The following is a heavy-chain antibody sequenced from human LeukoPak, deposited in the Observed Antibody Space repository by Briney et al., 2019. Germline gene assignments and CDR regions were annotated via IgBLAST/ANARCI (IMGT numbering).Heavy chain of an antibody. CDR1: GFTFSSYA. D-gene: IGHD2-2*01. CDR2: ISGSGGST. CDR3: AKGSVVVPDPPHVFDC. Sequence: GGSLRLSCAASGFTFSSYAMSWVRQAPGKGLEWVSAISGSGGSTYYADSVKGRFTSSRDNSKNTLYLQMNSLRAEDTAVYYCAKGSVVVPDPPHVFDCWGQGTLVTVSS. J-gene: IGHJ4*02. V-gene: IGHV3-23*01.